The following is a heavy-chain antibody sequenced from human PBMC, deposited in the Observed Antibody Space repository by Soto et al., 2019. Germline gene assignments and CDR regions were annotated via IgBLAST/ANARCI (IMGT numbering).Heavy chain of an antibody. Sequence: SETLSLTCAVSGGSISSGGYSWSWIRQPPGKGLEWIGYIYHSGSTYYNPSLKSRVTISVDRSKNQFSLKLSSVTAADTAVYYCARAHDCGGDCHSPQFDYWGQGTLVTVSS. J-gene: IGHJ4*02. D-gene: IGHD2-21*02. V-gene: IGHV4-30-2*01. CDR1: GGSISSGGYS. CDR2: IYHSGST. CDR3: ARAHDCGGDCHSPQFDY.